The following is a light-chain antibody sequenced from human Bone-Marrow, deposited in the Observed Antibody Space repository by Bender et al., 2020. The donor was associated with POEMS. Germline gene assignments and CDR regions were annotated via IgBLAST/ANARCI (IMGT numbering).Light chain of an antibody. CDR2: DGS. CDR3: QVWDDDSNHKV. CDR1: NIGDKS. Sequence: SYVLTQPPSVSVAPGQTARITCGGNNIGDKSVHWYQQKPGQAPVLVVYDGSDRPSRIPERFSGSNSGNTATLTISRVEAGDEADYYCQVWDDDSNHKVFGGGTRLSVL. V-gene: IGLV3-21*02. J-gene: IGLJ3*02.